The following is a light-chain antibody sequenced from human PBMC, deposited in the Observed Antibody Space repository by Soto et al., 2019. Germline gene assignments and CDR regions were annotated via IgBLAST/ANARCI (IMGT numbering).Light chain of an antibody. CDR2: GAS. CDR1: QSVSSN. J-gene: IGKJ1*01. Sequence: NVLTQSPGTLSVAPGERATLSCRASQSVSSNLAWYQQKPGQAPRLLIYGASTRATGIPARFSGSGSGTEFTLTISSLQSEDFAVYYCQQYNNWPRTFGQGTKVDIK. CDR3: QQYNNWPRT. V-gene: IGKV3-15*01.